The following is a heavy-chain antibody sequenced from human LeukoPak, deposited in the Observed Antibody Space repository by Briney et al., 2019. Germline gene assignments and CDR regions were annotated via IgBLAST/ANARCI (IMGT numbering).Heavy chain of an antibody. J-gene: IGHJ5*02. CDR3: ARDHVVVPAAQGFDP. CDR2: INPNSGGT. D-gene: IGHD2-2*01. Sequence: ASVKVSCKASGYTFTGYYMHWVRQAPGQGLEWMGWINPNSGGTNYAQKFQGRVTMTRDTSISTAYMELSRLRSDDTAVYYCARDHVVVPAAQGFDPWGQGTLVTVSS. V-gene: IGHV1-2*02. CDR1: GYTFTGYY.